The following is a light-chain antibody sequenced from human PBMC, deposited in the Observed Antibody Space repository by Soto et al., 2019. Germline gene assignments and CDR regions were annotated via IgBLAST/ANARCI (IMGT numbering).Light chain of an antibody. J-gene: IGKJ4*01. CDR2: DAS. CDR1: QSVSSY. V-gene: IGKV3-11*01. Sequence: EIVLTQSPATLSLSPGERATLSCRASQSVSSYLAWYQQKPGQAPRLLIYDASNRATGIPARFSGSGSGTDFYLTISSREPEDFAVYYCQQRAVGGGTKVEIK. CDR3: QQRA.